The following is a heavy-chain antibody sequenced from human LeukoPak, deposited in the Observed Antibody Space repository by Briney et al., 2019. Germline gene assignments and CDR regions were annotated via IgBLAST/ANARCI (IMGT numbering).Heavy chain of an antibody. V-gene: IGHV1-58*02. CDR3: AADPASPAADSRGYSGYDYGDAFDI. Sequence: EASVKVSCKASGFTFTSSAMQWVRQARGQRLEWIGWIVVGSGNTNYAQKFQERVTITRDMSTSTAYMELSSLRSEDTAVYYCAADPASPAADSRGYSGYDYGDAFDIWGQGTMVTVSS. CDR2: IVVGSGNT. J-gene: IGHJ3*02. CDR1: GFTFTSSA. D-gene: IGHD5-12*01.